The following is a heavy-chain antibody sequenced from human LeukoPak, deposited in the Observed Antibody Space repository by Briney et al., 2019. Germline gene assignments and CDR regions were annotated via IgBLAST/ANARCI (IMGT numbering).Heavy chain of an antibody. CDR2: ITNGGGTT. CDR3: GRDRNVDYVGALVF. J-gene: IGHJ4*01. D-gene: IGHD4-17*01. CDR1: GFSFSSFA. V-gene: IGHV3-23*01. Sequence: GGSLRLSCAAAGFSFSSFALTWVRQTPEKGLEWLASITNGGGTTPYAGSATGRFTISRDNSKNTMYLQMNSLRAEDTAMYFCGRDRNVDYVGALVFWGRGTLVTDSS.